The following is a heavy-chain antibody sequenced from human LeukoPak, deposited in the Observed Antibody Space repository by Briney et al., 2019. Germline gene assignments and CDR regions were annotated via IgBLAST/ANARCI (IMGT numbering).Heavy chain of an antibody. CDR1: GFTFSSYA. D-gene: IGHD5-12*01. CDR2: ISGSGGST. Sequence: GGSLRLSCAASGFTFSSYAMSWVRQAPGKGLEWVSAISGSGGSTYYADSVKGRFTISRDNSKNTLYLQMNSLRAEDTAVYYRAKRDQYSGYADWGQGTLVTVSS. V-gene: IGHV3-23*01. CDR3: AKRDQYSGYAD. J-gene: IGHJ4*02.